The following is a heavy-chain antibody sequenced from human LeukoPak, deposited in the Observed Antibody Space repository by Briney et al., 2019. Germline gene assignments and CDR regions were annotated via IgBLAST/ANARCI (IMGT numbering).Heavy chain of an antibody. V-gene: IGHV3-30*18. Sequence: GGSLRLSCAASGFTFSSYGMHWVRQAPGKGLEWVAVISFDGRNKYFAGSVKGRFTISRDNSKNTLYLQMNSLRAEDTAVYYCAKEKYRGYSYGSGDYWGQGTLVTVSS. CDR3: AKEKYRGYSYGSGDY. CDR2: ISFDGRNK. J-gene: IGHJ4*02. CDR1: GFTFSSYG. D-gene: IGHD5-18*01.